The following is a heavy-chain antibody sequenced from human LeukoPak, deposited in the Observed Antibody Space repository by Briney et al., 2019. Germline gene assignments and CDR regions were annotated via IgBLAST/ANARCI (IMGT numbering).Heavy chain of an antibody. J-gene: IGHJ4*02. D-gene: IGHD3-22*01. CDR1: GFTFSHYW. V-gene: IGHV3-74*01. Sequence: GGSLRLSCEASGFTFSHYWMHWVRQAPGKGLVWVSRTNTDGSSTTYVDSVKGRFTISRDNAKNMMYLQMNSLRAEDTAVYYCVPTDSSGLDWGQGTLVTVSS. CDR3: VPTDSSGLD. CDR2: TNTDGSST.